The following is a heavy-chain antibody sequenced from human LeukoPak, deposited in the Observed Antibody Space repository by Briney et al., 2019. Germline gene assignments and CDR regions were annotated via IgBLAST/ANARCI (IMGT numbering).Heavy chain of an antibody. CDR1: GYIFPSYG. CDR2: ISAHAGNT. D-gene: IGHD5-12*01. J-gene: IGHJ4*02. Sequence: ASVKVSCKASGYIFPSYGISWVRQAPGQGLERVGWISAHAGNTNYAQTVQGRVTMTMDTFSSTAYMELRSLRSDDTAVYYCAREGTSGYDQQDYWGQGTLVTVSS. V-gene: IGHV1-18*01. CDR3: AREGTSGYDQQDY.